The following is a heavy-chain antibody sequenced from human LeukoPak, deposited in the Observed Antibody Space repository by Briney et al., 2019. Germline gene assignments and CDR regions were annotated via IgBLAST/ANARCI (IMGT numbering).Heavy chain of an antibody. CDR1: GFTFSSYW. J-gene: IGHJ6*02. CDR3: ARDLSDYYDSSGYSSYGMDV. V-gene: IGHV3-7*04. D-gene: IGHD3-22*01. Sequence: GGSLRLSCAASGFTFSSYWMSWVRQAPGKGLEWVANIKQDGSEKYYVDSVKGRFTISRDNAKNSLYLQMNSLRAEDTAVYYCARDLSDYYDSSGYSSYGMDVWGQGTTVTVSS. CDR2: IKQDGSEK.